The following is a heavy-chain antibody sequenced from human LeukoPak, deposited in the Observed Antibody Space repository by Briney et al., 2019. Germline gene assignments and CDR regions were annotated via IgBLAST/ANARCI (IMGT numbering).Heavy chain of an antibody. V-gene: IGHV3-9*03. CDR3: AKQRLEGYYFDY. CDR1: GFTFDDYA. CDR2: ISWNSGSI. Sequence: GGSLRLSCAASGFTFDDYAMHWVRHAPGKGLEWVSGISWNSGSIGYADSVKGRFTISRDNAKNSLYLQMNSLRAEDMALYYCAKQRLEGYYFDYWGQGTLVTVSS. D-gene: IGHD3-22*01. J-gene: IGHJ4*02.